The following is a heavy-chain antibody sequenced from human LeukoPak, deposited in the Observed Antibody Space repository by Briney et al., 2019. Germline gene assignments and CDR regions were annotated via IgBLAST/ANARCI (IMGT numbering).Heavy chain of an antibody. CDR2: ISYDGSNK. J-gene: IGHJ4*02. D-gene: IGHD3-3*01. CDR1: GFTFSSYA. V-gene: IGHV3-30-3*01. Sequence: AGRSLRLSCVVSGFTFSSYAMHWVRQAPGKGLEWVAVISYDGSNKYYADSVKGRFTISRDTSKNTLYLQMNSLSAQDTAVYYCAGVRGVEWSDFDYWGQGTLVTVSS. CDR3: AGVRGVEWSDFDY.